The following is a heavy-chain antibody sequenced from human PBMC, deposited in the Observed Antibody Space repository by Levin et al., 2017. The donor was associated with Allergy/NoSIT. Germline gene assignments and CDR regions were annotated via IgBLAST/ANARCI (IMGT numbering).Heavy chain of an antibody. CDR1: GFPFRRYE. CDR2: ISDSGTTR. CDR3: AREETTLPDY. V-gene: IGHV3-48*03. J-gene: IGHJ4*02. Sequence: LSLPCAASGFPFRRYEMNWVRQAPGKGLEWISYISDSGTTRYYADSVKGRFTISRDNAKNSLYLQMNSLRAEDTAVYYCAREETTLPDYWGQGTLVTVSS. D-gene: IGHD1-14*01.